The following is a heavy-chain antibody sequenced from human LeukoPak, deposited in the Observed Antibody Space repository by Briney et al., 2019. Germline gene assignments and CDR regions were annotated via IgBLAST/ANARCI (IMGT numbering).Heavy chain of an antibody. CDR1: GGSISSYY. V-gene: IGHV4-59*01. D-gene: IGHD3-10*01. J-gene: IGHJ4*02. CDR2: IYYSGST. Sequence: PSETLSLTCTVSGGSISSYYWRWIRQPPGKGLEWIGDIYYSGSTNYNPSLKSRVTMSVDTSKNQFSLKLSSVTAADTAVYYCARVPPRGPGSYSTDYWGQGTLVTVSS. CDR3: ARVPPRGPGSYSTDY.